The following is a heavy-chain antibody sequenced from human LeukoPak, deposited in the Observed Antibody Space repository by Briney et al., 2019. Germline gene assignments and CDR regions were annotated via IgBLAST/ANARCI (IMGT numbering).Heavy chain of an antibody. D-gene: IGHD5-12*01. V-gene: IGHV3-21*01. CDR2: ISSSSSYI. J-gene: IGHJ4*02. CDR1: GFTFSSYN. Sequence: GGSLRLSCAASGFTFSSYNMNWVRQAPGKGLEWVSSISSSSSYIYYADSVKGRFTISRDNAKNSLYLQMNSLRAEDTAVYYCARGSSIVAAFDYWGQGTLVTVSS. CDR3: ARGSSIVAAFDY.